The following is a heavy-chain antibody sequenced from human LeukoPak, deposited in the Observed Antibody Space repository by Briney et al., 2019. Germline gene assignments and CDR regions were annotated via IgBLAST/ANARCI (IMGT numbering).Heavy chain of an antibody. V-gene: IGHV4-34*01. D-gene: IGHD5-12*01. J-gene: IGHJ6*03. CDR3: ARADIVATIDYYYYYMDV. CDR1: GGSFSGYY. CDR2: INHSGST. Sequence: SETLSLTCAVYGGSFSGYYWSWLRQPPGKGLEWIGEINHSGSTNYNPSLKSRVTISVDTSKNQFSLKLSSVTAADTAVYYCARADIVATIDYYYYYMDVWGKGTTVTVSS.